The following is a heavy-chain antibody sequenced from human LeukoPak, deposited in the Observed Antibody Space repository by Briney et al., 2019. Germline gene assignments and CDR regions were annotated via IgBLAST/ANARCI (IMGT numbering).Heavy chain of an antibody. CDR3: ARLVPPSIAAAGTWFDP. CDR1: GGSFSGYY. J-gene: IGHJ5*02. V-gene: IGHV4-34*12. CDR2: IFYSGRT. Sequence: SETLSLTCAVYGGSFSGYYWSWIRQPPGKGLEWIGSIFYSGRTYYNPSLKSRITISVDTSKNQFSLKLSSVTAADTAVYYRARLVPPSIAAAGTWFDPWGQGTLVTVSS. D-gene: IGHD6-13*01.